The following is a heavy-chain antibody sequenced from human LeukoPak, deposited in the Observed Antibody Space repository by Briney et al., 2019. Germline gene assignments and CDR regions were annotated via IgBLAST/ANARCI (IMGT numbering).Heavy chain of an antibody. D-gene: IGHD2-2*03. CDR3: AGDRGYCSSTSCFLDDAFDI. J-gene: IGHJ3*02. V-gene: IGHV1-2*02. Sequence: ASVKVSCKASGYTFTGYYMHWVRQAPGQGLEWMGWINPNSGGTNYAQKFQGRVTMTRDTSISTAYMELSRLRSDDTAVYYCAGDRGYCSSTSCFLDDAFDIWGQGTMVTVSS. CDR1: GYTFTGYY. CDR2: INPNSGGT.